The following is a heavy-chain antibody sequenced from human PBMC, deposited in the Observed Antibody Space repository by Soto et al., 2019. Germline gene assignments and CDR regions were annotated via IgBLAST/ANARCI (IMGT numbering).Heavy chain of an antibody. V-gene: IGHV3-7*01. Sequence: GGSLRLSCAASGFTFSSYWMSWVRQAPGKGLEWVANIKQDGSEKYYVDSVKGRFTISRDNAKNSLYLQTNSLRAEDTAVYYCARPSADCGGDCYSGFDYWGQGTLVTVSS. CDR2: IKQDGSEK. CDR3: ARPSADCGGDCYSGFDY. CDR1: GFTFSSYW. D-gene: IGHD2-21*01. J-gene: IGHJ4*02.